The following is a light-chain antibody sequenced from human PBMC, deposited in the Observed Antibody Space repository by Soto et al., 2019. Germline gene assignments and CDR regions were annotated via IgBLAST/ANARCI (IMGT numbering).Light chain of an antibody. CDR3: QQSYSTPQT. J-gene: IGKJ1*01. V-gene: IGKV1-39*01. CDR2: DTS. CDR1: QNIRNY. Sequence: DIQMTQSPSSLSASVGDRVTITCRASQNIRNYLNWYQQKPGKDPKLLIHDTSNLQSGVPSGFSGSVSGTDFTLTISSLQPEDFATYYCQQSYSTPQTFGQGTKVEIK.